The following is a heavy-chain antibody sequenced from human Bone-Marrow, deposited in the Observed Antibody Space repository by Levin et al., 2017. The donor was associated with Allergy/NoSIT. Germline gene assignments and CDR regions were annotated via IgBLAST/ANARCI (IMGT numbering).Heavy chain of an antibody. D-gene: IGHD1-1*01. CDR3: ARFRPPRHNSGGGMDV. J-gene: IGHJ6*02. V-gene: IGHV4-31*03. CDR2: IYYSGST. CDR1: GGSISSGGYY. Sequence: SETLSLTCTVSGGSISSGGYYWSWIRQHPGKGLEWIGYIYYSGSTYYNPSLKSRVTISVDTSKNQFSLKLSSVTAADTAVYYCARFRPPRHNSGGGMDVWGQGTTVTVSS.